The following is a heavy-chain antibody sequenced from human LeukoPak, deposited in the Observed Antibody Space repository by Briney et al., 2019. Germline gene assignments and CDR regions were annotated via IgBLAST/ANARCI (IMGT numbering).Heavy chain of an antibody. CDR1: GYTFTDYY. Sequence: ALVKVSCKASGYTFTDYYMHWVRQAPGQGFEWMGWINPNDGDTYYVQKFQGRVTMTRDTSISTAHMEVSRLRSDDTAVYYCARANFLYCSSTSCLFDYWGQGTLVTVSS. J-gene: IGHJ4*02. D-gene: IGHD2-2*01. CDR3: ARANFLYCSSTSCLFDY. V-gene: IGHV1-2*02. CDR2: INPNDGDT.